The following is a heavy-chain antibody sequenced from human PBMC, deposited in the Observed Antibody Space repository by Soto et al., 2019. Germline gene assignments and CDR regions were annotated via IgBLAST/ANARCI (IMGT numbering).Heavy chain of an antibody. D-gene: IGHD6-13*01. Sequence: QVQLQESGPGLVKPSGTLSLTCAVSSGSISSSNWWSWVRQPPGKGLEWIGEIYHSGSTNYNPSLKSRVTISVDKSKNQFSLKLSSVTAADTAVYYCARRRLGSSSRDGKLRSAFDIWGQGTMVTVSS. V-gene: IGHV4-4*02. CDR2: IYHSGST. J-gene: IGHJ3*02. CDR1: SGSISSSNW. CDR3: ARRRLGSSSRDGKLRSAFDI.